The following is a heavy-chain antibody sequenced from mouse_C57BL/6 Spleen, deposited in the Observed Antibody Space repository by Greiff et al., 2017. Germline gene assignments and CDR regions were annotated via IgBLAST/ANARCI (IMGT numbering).Heavy chain of an antibody. CDR3: TRGSYYYGSSSYAMDY. Sequence: EVKLQESGAELVRPGASVKLSCTASGFNIKDDYMHWVKQRPEQGLEWIGWIDPENGDTEYASKFQGKATITADTSSNTAYLQLSSLTSEDTAVYYCTRGSYYYGSSSYAMDYWGQGTSVTVSS. V-gene: IGHV14-4*01. D-gene: IGHD1-1*01. CDR2: IDPENGDT. J-gene: IGHJ4*01. CDR1: GFNIKDDY.